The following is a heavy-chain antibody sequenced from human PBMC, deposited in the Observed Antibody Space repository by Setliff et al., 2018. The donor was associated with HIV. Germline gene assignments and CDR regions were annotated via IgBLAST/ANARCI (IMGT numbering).Heavy chain of an antibody. CDR1: GFTFSSYA. CDR2: ITSGGST. J-gene: IGHJ4*02. CDR3: AKGFRPVDTALVSGPTY. V-gene: IGHV3-23*01. Sequence: GGSLRLSCAASGFTFSSYAMSWVRQTPEKGLEWVSIITSGGSTYYADSAKGRFIISRDYSQNTLYLQMNSLRADDTAIYYCAKGFRPVDTALVSGPTYWGQGIRVTVSS. D-gene: IGHD5-18*01.